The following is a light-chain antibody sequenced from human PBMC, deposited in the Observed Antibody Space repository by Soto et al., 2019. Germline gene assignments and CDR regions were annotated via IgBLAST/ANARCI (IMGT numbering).Light chain of an antibody. V-gene: IGKV1-5*03. CDR2: KAS. CDR1: QSISSW. J-gene: IGKJ5*01. Sequence: DIQMTQSPSTLSASVGDRVTITCRASQSISSWLAWYQQKPGKAPKVLIYKASNLESGVPSRFSGSGSGTEFTLTISSLQPDDFATYYCQQYNSYPTFGQGTRLEIK. CDR3: QQYNSYPT.